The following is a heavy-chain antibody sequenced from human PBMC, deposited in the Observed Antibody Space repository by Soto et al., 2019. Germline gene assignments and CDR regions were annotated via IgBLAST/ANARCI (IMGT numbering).Heavy chain of an antibody. J-gene: IGHJ4*02. CDR2: ISAYNGNT. V-gene: IGHV1-18*01. CDR3: ASSPNYGDHTRYFDY. CDR1: GYTFTSYG. D-gene: IGHD4-17*01. Sequence: ASVKVSCKASGYTFTSYGISWVRQAPGQGLEWMGWISAYNGNTNYAQKLQGRVTMTADESTSTAYMELSSLRSEDTAVYYCASSPNYGDHTRYFDYWGQGTLVTVSS.